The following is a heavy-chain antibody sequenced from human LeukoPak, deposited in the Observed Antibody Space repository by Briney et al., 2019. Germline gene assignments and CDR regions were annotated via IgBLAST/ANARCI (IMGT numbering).Heavy chain of an antibody. D-gene: IGHD6-13*01. V-gene: IGHV4-34*01. CDR2: INHSGST. J-gene: IGHJ3*02. Sequence: PSETLSLTCAVYGGSFSGYYWSWIRQPPGKGLEWIGEINHSGSTNYNPSLKSRVTISVDTSKNQFSLKLSSVTAADTAVYYCARDQKGELAAAGIVAFDIWGQGTMVTVSS. CDR1: GGSFSGYY. CDR3: ARDQKGELAAAGIVAFDI.